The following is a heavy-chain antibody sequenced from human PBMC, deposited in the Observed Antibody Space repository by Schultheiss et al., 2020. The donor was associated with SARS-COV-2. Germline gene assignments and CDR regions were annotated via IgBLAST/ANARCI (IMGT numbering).Heavy chain of an antibody. J-gene: IGHJ6*02. CDR3: ARAPLSSSPRRGYYGMDV. CDR1: GFTFSSYS. CDR2: ISSSSSYI. V-gene: IGHV3-21*01. Sequence: GESLKFSCAASGFTFSSYSMNWVRQAPGKGLEWVSSISSSSSYIYYADSVKGRFTISRDNAKNSLYLQMNSLRAEDTAVYYCARAPLSSSPRRGYYGMDVWGQGTTVTVSS. D-gene: IGHD6-13*01.